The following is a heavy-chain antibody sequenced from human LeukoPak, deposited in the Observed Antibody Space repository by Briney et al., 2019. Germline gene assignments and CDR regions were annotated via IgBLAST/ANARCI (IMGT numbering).Heavy chain of an antibody. V-gene: IGHV3-7*01. CDR3: ATNGHSHAN. CDR1: GFTFSSFW. D-gene: IGHD2-8*01. J-gene: IGHJ4*02. CDR2: IKDDGSEN. Sequence: GGSLRLSCAASGFTFSSFWMSWVRQVPGKGLGWVANIKDDGSENHHVDSVTGRLTIQMNSLRAEDTAVYYCATNGHSHANWGQGTLVTVSS.